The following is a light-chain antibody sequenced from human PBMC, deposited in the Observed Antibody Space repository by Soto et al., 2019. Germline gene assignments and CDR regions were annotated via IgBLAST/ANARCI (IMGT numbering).Light chain of an antibody. Sequence: DIQMTQSPSSLSASVGDRVTITCRASESISRHLNWYQQKPGKAPKLLISAASNLQSGVPSRFSGSGSGTDFTLTISSLQPEDFETYYCQQSYSTPLTFGGGTKVEIK. CDR3: QQSYSTPLT. CDR2: AAS. J-gene: IGKJ4*01. CDR1: ESISRH. V-gene: IGKV1-39*01.